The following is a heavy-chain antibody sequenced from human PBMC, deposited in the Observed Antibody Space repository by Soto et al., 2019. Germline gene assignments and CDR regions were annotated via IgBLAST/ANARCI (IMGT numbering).Heavy chain of an antibody. CDR2: IYYSGST. Sequence: ILSLTCTVSGGSIISGGYYWSWIRQHPGKGLEWIGYIYYSGSTYYNPSLKSRVTISVDTSKNQFSLKMSSVTAADTALYYCARVERGTATTVVDAFDIWGPGTMVTVSS. J-gene: IGHJ3*02. D-gene: IGHD1-1*01. CDR1: GGSIISGGYY. CDR3: ARVERGTATTVVDAFDI. V-gene: IGHV4-31*03.